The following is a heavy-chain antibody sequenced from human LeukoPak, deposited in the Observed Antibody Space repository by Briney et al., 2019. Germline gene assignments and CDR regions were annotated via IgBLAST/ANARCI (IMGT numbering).Heavy chain of an antibody. CDR1: GFTFSSYA. Sequence: GGSLRLSCAASGFTFSSYAMHWVRQAPGKGLEWVAVISYDGSNKYYADSVKGRFTISRDNSKNTLYLQMNSLRAGDTAVYYCARDLGWAGGYSYGYVDYWGQGTLVTVSS. J-gene: IGHJ4*02. V-gene: IGHV3-30*04. D-gene: IGHD5-18*01. CDR2: ISYDGSNK. CDR3: ARDLGWAGGYSYGYVDY.